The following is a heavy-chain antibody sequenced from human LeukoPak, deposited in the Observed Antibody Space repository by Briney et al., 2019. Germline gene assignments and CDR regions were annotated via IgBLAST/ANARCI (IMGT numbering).Heavy chain of an antibody. D-gene: IGHD5-18*01. V-gene: IGHV4-59*03. CDR1: GDSISGNY. CDR3: AVMGTAMIPGFDF. CDR2: IHYSGST. J-gene: IGHJ4*02. Sequence: SETLSLTCTVSGDSISGNYWSWIRQPPGKGLEWIGYIHYSGSTSYNPSLKSRVTMSVDTSKNQFSLKLTSVTAADTAVYYCAVMGTAMIPGFDFWGQGTLVTVSS.